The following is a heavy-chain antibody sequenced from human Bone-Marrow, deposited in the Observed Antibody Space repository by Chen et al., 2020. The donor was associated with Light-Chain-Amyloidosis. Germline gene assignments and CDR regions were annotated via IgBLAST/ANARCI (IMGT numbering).Heavy chain of an antibody. Sequence: QVQLQESGPGLVKPSETLSLTCTVSGGSISSYYWSWIRQPPGKGLEWIGYIYYSGSTNYNPSLKSRVTISVDTSKNQCSLKLSSVTAADTAVYYGARDLWSGSYYDAFDIWGQGTMVTVSS. J-gene: IGHJ3*02. V-gene: IGHV4-59*01. CDR3: ARDLWSGSYYDAFDI. CDR2: IYYSGST. D-gene: IGHD1-26*01. CDR1: GGSISSYY.